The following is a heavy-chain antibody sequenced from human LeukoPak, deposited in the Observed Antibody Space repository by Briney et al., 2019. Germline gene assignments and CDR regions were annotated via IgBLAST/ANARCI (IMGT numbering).Heavy chain of an antibody. CDR3: AREGEDYYDSSGYYPPWNY. CDR2: ISAYNGNT. Sequence: ASVKVSCKASGYTFTSYGISWVRHAPGHGLVWMGWISAYNGNTNYAQKLQGRVTMTTDTSTSTAYMELRSLRSDDTAVYYCAREGEDYYDSSGYYPPWNYWGQGTLVTVSS. V-gene: IGHV1-18*01. CDR1: GYTFTSYG. D-gene: IGHD3-22*01. J-gene: IGHJ4*02.